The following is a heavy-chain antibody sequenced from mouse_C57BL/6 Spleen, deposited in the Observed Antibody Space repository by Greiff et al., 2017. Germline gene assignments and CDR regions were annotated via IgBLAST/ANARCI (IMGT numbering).Heavy chain of an antibody. Sequence: QVQLQQSGAELMKPGASVKLSCKATGYTFTGYWIEWVKQRPGHGLEWIGEILPGSVSTNYNEKFKGKATFTADTSSTTAYMQLSSLTTEDSAIYYCARSPYYYGSSDWYFDVWGTGTTVTVSS. V-gene: IGHV1-9*01. D-gene: IGHD1-1*01. CDR1: GYTFTGYW. CDR3: ARSPYYYGSSDWYFDV. CDR2: ILPGSVST. J-gene: IGHJ1*03.